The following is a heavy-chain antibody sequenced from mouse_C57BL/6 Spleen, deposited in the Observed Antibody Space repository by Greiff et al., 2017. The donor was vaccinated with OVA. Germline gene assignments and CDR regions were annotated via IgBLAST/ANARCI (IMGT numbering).Heavy chain of an antibody. CDR2: INPSNGGT. V-gene: IGHV1-53*01. Sequence: QVQLQQPGTELVKPGASVKLSCKASGYTFTSYWMHWVKQRPGQGLEWIGNINPSNGGTNYNEKFKSKATLTVDKSSSTAYMQLSSLASEDSAVYNWARSASFGSSYPWFAYWGQGALVTVSA. CDR1: GYTFTSYW. J-gene: IGHJ3*01. CDR3: ARSASFGSSYPWFAY. D-gene: IGHD1-1*01.